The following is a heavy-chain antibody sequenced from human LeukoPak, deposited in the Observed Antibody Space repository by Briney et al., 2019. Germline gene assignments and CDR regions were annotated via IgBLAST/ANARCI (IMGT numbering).Heavy chain of an antibody. Sequence: SETLSLTCAVSGGSISSGGYSWSWIRQPPGKGLEWIGYIYYSGSTYYNPSLKSRVTISVDTSKNQFSLKLSSVTAADTAVYYCATRPYYDILTGYSYYFDYWGQGTLVTVSS. CDR3: ATRPYYDILTGYSYYFDY. D-gene: IGHD3-9*01. J-gene: IGHJ4*02. CDR2: IYYSGST. CDR1: GGSISSGGYS. V-gene: IGHV4-30-4*07.